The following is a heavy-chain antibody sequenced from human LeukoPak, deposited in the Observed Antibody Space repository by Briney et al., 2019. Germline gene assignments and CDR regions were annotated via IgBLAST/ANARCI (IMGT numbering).Heavy chain of an antibody. Sequence: GESLKISCKGSGYSFTSYWIGWVRQMPGKGLEWMGIIYPGDSDTRYSPSFQGQVTISADKSISTAYLQWSSLKASDTAMYYCARSETYQGRVDWNLDYWGQGTLVTVSS. CDR1: GYSFTSYW. V-gene: IGHV5-51*01. CDR2: IYPGDSDT. CDR3: ARSETYQGRVDWNLDY. J-gene: IGHJ4*02. D-gene: IGHD1-1*01.